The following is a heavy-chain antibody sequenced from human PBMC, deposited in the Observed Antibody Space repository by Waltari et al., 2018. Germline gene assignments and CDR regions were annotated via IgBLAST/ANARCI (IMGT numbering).Heavy chain of an antibody. V-gene: IGHV4-38-2*02. CDR3: AREAGSGIDWYHDY. D-gene: IGHD3-9*01. Sequence: QMQESGPGLVKPSEPLSLLCSVSDFHIRSGFYWGWLRQSPGKGLEWIGSISDSGTTSYNPSLQSRVTISIDTSKNQFSLKLGSVTAADTAVFYCAREAGSGIDWYHDYWGQGILVTVSS. J-gene: IGHJ4*02. CDR1: DFHIRSGFY. CDR2: ISDSGTT.